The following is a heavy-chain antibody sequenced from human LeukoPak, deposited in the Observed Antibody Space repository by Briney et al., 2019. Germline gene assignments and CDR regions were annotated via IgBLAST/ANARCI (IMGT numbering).Heavy chain of an antibody. J-gene: IGHJ4*02. CDR2: INPNSGDT. CDR1: GYTFTAYY. D-gene: IGHD3-22*01. Sequence: ASVKVSCKASGYTFTAYYMHWVRQAPGQGLEWMGWINPNSGDTNISQKLQGRVTMTMDTSISTAYMYLSSLRSDDTAMYYYARGPNYYDSTGFPSRDWGQGTLVTVSS. CDR3: ARGPNYYDSTGFPSRD. V-gene: IGHV1-2*02.